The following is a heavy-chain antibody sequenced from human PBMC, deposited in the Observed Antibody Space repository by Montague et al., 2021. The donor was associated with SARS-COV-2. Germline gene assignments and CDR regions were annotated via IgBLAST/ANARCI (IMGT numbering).Heavy chain of an antibody. D-gene: IGHD2-15*01. Sequence: SETLSLTCTVSSGSISSYYWSWIRQPPGKGLEWIGYIYYSGSTNXNPSLKSRVTISVDTSKNQFSLKLSSVTAADTAVYYCARGDVVVVAANDYYYGMDVWGQGTTVTVSS. J-gene: IGHJ6*02. CDR1: SGSISSYY. CDR2: IYYSGST. V-gene: IGHV4-59*01. CDR3: ARGDVVVVAANDYYYGMDV.